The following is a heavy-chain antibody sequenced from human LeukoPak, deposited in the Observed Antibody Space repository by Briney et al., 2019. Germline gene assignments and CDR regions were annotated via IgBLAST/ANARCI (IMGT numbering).Heavy chain of an antibody. CDR1: GYTFTIYA. V-gene: IGHV1-3*01. CDR2: INAGNGNT. Sequence: ASVKVSCKASGYTFTIYAMHWVRQAPGQRLEWMGWINAGNGNTKYSQKFQGRVTITRDTSASTAYMELSSLRSEDTAVYYCARTGIAVAGPFDYWGQGTLVTVSS. CDR3: ARTGIAVAGPFDY. J-gene: IGHJ4*02. D-gene: IGHD6-19*01.